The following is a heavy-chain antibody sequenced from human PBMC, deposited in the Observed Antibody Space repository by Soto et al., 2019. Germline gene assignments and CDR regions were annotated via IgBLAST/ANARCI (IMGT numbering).Heavy chain of an antibody. J-gene: IGHJ4*02. V-gene: IGHV1-18*04. Sequence: SATVYFVASGHTFTSYRGINVRQAPGQGLEWMGWISAYNGNTNYAQKLQGRVTMTTDTSTSTAYMELRSLRSDDTAVYYCARDLSTLADYWGQGILVTGSS. CDR1: GHTFTSYR. D-gene: IGHD3-16*02. CDR3: ARDLSTLADY. CDR2: ISAYNGNT.